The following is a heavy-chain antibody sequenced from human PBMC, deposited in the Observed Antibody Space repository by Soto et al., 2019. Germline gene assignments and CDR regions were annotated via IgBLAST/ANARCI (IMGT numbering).Heavy chain of an antibody. Sequence: PSFKVSCKASGYRLTSYGLSWPLQSPGQGLEWMGWISAYNGNTNYAQKLQGRVTMTTDTSTSTAYMELRSLSSDDTAVYNCAREDYDIIGYCGQGTLVTVYS. J-gene: IGHJ4*02. CDR2: ISAYNGNT. D-gene: IGHD4-17*01. CDR1: GYRLTSYG. CDR3: AREDYDIIGY. V-gene: IGHV1-18*01.